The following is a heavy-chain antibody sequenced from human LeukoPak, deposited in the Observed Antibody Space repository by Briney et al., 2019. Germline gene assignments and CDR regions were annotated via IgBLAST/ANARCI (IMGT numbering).Heavy chain of an antibody. D-gene: IGHD2-2*01. CDR1: EFTFSAYG. V-gene: IGHV3-23*01. J-gene: IGHJ4*02. CDR3: AKRCSSASCPHYYFDY. Sequence: PGGSLRRSCAASEFTFSAYGMTWVRQAPGKGLEWVSGISDSGGSTFYADSVKGRFTISRDNSKNTLYLQLNSLRADDTAVYYCAKRCSSASCPHYYFDYWGQGTLVTVSS. CDR2: ISDSGGST.